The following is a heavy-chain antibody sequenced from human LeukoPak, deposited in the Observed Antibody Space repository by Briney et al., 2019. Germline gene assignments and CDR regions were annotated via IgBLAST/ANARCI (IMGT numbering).Heavy chain of an antibody. V-gene: IGHV1-3*01. CDR3: ARGSYCSGGSCYSEYFQH. CDR2: INAGNGNT. CDR1: GYTFTSYA. Sequence: VSVKVSCKASGYTFTSYAMHWVRQAPGQRLEWMGWINAGNGNTKYSQKFQGRVTITRDTSASTAYMELSSLRSEDTAVYYCARGSYCSGGSCYSEYFQHWGQGTLVTVSS. D-gene: IGHD2-15*01. J-gene: IGHJ1*01.